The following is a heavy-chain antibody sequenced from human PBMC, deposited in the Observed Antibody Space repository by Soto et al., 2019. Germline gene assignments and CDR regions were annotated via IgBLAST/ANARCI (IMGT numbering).Heavy chain of an antibody. CDR3: ARGGCDGGSCYTLVGLRYGMDV. V-gene: IGHV3-30-3*01. J-gene: IGHJ6*02. Sequence: QVQLVESGGGVVQPGRSLRLSCAASGFTFSSYAMHWVRQAPGKGLEWVAVISYDGSNKYYADSVKGRFTISRDNSKNTLYLQMNSVRAEDTAVYYCARGGCDGGSCYTLVGLRYGMDVWGQGTTVTVSS. CDR2: ISYDGSNK. D-gene: IGHD2-15*01. CDR1: GFTFSSYA.